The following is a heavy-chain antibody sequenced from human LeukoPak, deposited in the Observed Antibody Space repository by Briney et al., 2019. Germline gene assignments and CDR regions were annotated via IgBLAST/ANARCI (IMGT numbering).Heavy chain of an antibody. CDR1: GFTFSRHG. J-gene: IGHJ4*02. D-gene: IGHD1-14*01. Sequence: GGSLRLSCAPSGFTFSRHGMHWVRQAPGKGLEWVSAISGTDTNTYYADSVKGRFTISRDNSKNTLYLQMNSLRAEDTAVYYCAIREPIGYWGQGALVTVSS. CDR2: ISGTDTNT. V-gene: IGHV3-23*01. CDR3: AIREPIGY.